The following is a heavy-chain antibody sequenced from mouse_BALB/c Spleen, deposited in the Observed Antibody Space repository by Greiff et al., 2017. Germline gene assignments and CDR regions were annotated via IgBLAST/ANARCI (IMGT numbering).Heavy chain of an antibody. CDR1: GYTFTSYW. D-gene: IGHD2-4*01. CDR2: INPSTGYT. V-gene: IGHV1-7*01. CDR3: ARSYDYGDYFDY. Sequence: QVQLKESGAELAKPGASVKMSCKASGYTFTSYWMHWVKQRPGQGLEWIGYINPSTGYTEYNQKFKDKATLTADKSSSTAYMQLSSLTSEDSAVYYCARSYDYGDYFDYWGQGTTLTVSS. J-gene: IGHJ2*01.